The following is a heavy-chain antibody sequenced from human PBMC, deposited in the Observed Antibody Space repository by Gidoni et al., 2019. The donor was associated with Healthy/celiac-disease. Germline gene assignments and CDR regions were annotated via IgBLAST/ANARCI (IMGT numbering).Heavy chain of an antibody. Sequence: QVQLVQSGAEVKKPGSSVKVSCKASGGTFSSYAISWVRQAPGQGLEWMGGIIPIFGTANYAQKFQGRVTITADKSTSTAYMELSSLRSEDTAVYYCARTYYDSSGYYIDDDAFDIWGQGTMVTVSS. CDR2: IIPIFGTA. V-gene: IGHV1-69*06. J-gene: IGHJ3*02. CDR1: GGTFSSYA. CDR3: ARTYYDSSGYYIDDDAFDI. D-gene: IGHD3-22*01.